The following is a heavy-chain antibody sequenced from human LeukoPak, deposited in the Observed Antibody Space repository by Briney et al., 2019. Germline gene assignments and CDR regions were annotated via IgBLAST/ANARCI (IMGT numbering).Heavy chain of an antibody. D-gene: IGHD3-22*01. Sequence: ASVKVSCKAPGYTFTGYYMHWVRQAPGQGLEWMGWINPNSGGTNYAQKFQGRVTMTRDTSISTAYMELSRLRSDDTAVYYCARVRYYYDSSGYSGAFDIWGQGTMVTVSS. V-gene: IGHV1-2*02. CDR2: INPNSGGT. CDR3: ARVRYYYDSSGYSGAFDI. J-gene: IGHJ3*02. CDR1: GYTFTGYY.